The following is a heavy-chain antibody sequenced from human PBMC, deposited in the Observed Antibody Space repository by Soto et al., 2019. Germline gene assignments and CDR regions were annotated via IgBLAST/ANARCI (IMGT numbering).Heavy chain of an antibody. Sequence: QVQLQESGPGLVKPSQTLSLTCTVSGGSVSSGGYYWSWIRQHPGKGLEWIGYIYYSGSTSYNPSLQSRVTLSLATSKHQFSLQLSSVTAADTAVYYCARANLHLGFDYWGQGTLVTVSS. V-gene: IGHV4-31*03. CDR2: IYYSGST. CDR3: ARANLHLGFDY. D-gene: IGHD3-16*01. J-gene: IGHJ4*02. CDR1: GGSVSSGGYY.